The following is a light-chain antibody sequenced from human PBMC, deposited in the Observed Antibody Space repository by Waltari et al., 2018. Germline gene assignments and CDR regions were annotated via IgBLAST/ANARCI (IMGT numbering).Light chain of an antibody. V-gene: IGKV1-39*01. J-gene: IGKJ3*01. CDR1: QSISSY. CDR2: AAS. Sequence: DIQMTQSPSSPSASVGDRVTITCRASQSISSYLNWYQQKPGKAPNLLIYAASSLQSGFPSRFSGSGSGTDFTLTISSLQPEDFATYYCQQSYSTPFTFGPGTKVDIK. CDR3: QQSYSTPFT.